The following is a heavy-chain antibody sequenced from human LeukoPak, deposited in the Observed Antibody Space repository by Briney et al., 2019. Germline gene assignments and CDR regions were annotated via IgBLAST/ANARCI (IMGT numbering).Heavy chain of an antibody. V-gene: IGHV1-18*01. CDR2: ISAYNGNT. CDR1: GYTFTSYG. J-gene: IGHJ4*02. D-gene: IGHD3-9*01. CDR3: ARDPGYYDISTGYSRPMGFDY. Sequence: ASVKVSCKASGYTFTSYGISWVRQAPGQGLEWMGWISAYNGNTNYAQKLQGRVTMTTDTSTSTAYMELRSLRSDDTAVYYCARDPGYYDISTGYSRPMGFDYWGQGTLVAVSS.